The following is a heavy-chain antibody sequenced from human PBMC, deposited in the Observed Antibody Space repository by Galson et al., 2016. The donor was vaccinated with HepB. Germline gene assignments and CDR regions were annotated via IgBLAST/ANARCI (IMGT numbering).Heavy chain of an antibody. V-gene: IGHV4-4*02. CDR3: ARMQLWCSGGHCYRSFGY. CDR1: GGSITTHHW. CDR2: IYDGTEITRRGAT. D-gene: IGHD2-15*01. J-gene: IGHJ4*02. Sequence: ETLSLTCAVSGGSITTHHWWNWVRQPPGKGLEWIGEIYDGTEITRRGATNYNASLKIRVTISVDKAKNKFYLDLISVTAADTAFYYCARMQLWCSGGHCYRSFGYWGQGTLVTVSS.